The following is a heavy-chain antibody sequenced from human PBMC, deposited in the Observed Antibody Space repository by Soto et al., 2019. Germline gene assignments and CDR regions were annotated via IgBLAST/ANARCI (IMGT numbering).Heavy chain of an antibody. J-gene: IGHJ5*02. CDR1: GGSISSGDYY. V-gene: IGHV4-30-4*01. CDR2: TYYSGST. D-gene: IGHD4-17*01. CDR3: ARYGDYRGWFDP. Sequence: SETLSLTCTVSGGSISSGDYYWSWIRQPPGKGLEWIGYTYYSGSTYYNPSLKSRVTISVDTSKNQFSLKLSSVTAADTAVYYCARYGDYRGWFDPWGQGTLVTVSS.